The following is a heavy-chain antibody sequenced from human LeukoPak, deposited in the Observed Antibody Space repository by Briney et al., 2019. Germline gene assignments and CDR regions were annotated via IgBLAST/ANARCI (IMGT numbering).Heavy chain of an antibody. CDR3: ARDLGGLAAAGHYFDY. Sequence: SQTLSLTCTVSGGSISSGDYYWSWIRQPPGKGLEWIGYIYYSGSTYYNPSLKSRVTISVDTSKNQFSLKLSSVTAADTAVYYCARDLGGLAAAGHYFDYWGQGTLVTVSS. CDR2: IYYSGST. V-gene: IGHV4-30-4*08. D-gene: IGHD6-13*01. J-gene: IGHJ4*02. CDR1: GGSISSGDYY.